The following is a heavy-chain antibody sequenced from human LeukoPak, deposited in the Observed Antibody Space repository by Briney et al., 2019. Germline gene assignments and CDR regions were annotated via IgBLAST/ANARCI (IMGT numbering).Heavy chain of an antibody. D-gene: IGHD3-3*01. CDR3: ARERTYYDFWSGFDY. CDR1: GFTFSSYA. CDR2: ISGSGGST. J-gene: IGHJ4*02. Sequence: GSLRLSCAASGFTFSSYAMSWVRQAPGKGLEWVSAISGSGGSTYYADSVKGRFTISRDNSKNTLYLQMNSLRAEDTAVYYCARERTYYDFWSGFDYWGQGTLVTVSS. V-gene: IGHV3-23*01.